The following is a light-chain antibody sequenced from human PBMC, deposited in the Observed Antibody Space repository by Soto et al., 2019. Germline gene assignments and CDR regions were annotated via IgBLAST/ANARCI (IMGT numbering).Light chain of an antibody. CDR2: AAS. CDR3: QQLNSYPIT. V-gene: IGKV1-9*01. CDR1: QGISSY. Sequence: DIQLTQSPSFLSASVGDRVTITCRASQGISSYLAWYQQKPGKAPKLLIYAASTLQSGVPSRFSGSGSGTEFTLTISRLQPEDCATYYCQQLNSYPITFGQGTRLEV. J-gene: IGKJ5*01.